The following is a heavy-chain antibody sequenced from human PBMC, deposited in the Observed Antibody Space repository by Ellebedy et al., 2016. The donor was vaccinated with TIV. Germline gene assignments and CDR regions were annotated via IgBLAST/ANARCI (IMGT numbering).Heavy chain of an antibody. J-gene: IGHJ2*01. CDR3: AKDTPGITFGGVIVSYWYFDL. V-gene: IGHV3-23*01. CDR1: GFTFSSYA. CDR2: ISGSGDST. D-gene: IGHD3-16*02. Sequence: GESLKISXVASGFTFSSYAMSWVRQAPGKGLEWVSGISGSGDSTYYADSVKGRFTISRDNSKNTLYLQMNSLRAEDSAVYYCAKDTPGITFGGVIVSYWYFDLWGRGTLVTVSS.